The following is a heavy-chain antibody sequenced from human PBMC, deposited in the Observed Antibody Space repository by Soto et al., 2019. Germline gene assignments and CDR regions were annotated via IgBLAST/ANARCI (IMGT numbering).Heavy chain of an antibody. CDR1: GFTFSTHW. CDR3: ARDPPGTGVDY. J-gene: IGHJ4*02. D-gene: IGHD1-1*01. V-gene: IGHV3-74*01. CDR2: INPHGSDT. Sequence: EVQLVESGGGLVQPGGSLRLSCVASGFTFSTHWMHWVRQGPGKGLVWVSRINPHGSDTAYADSVKGRFTISRDNARNTLYLQIISLGAEDTAVYYCARDPPGTGVDYWGQGTLVAVSS.